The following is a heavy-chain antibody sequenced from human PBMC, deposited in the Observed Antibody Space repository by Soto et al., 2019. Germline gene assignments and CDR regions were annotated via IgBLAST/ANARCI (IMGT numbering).Heavy chain of an antibody. CDR2: MYNSGST. V-gene: IGHV4-59*08. J-gene: IGHJ4*02. CDR1: GGSISSYY. Sequence: SETLSLTCTVSGGSISSYYWTWIRQPPGKGLEWIGFMYNSGSTHYNPSLKSRVTISLDTSKNQFSLNLRSVTAADTAVYYCASMGYHYGSGSYPLDYWGQGTLITVSS. D-gene: IGHD3-10*01. CDR3: ASMGYHYGSGSYPLDY.